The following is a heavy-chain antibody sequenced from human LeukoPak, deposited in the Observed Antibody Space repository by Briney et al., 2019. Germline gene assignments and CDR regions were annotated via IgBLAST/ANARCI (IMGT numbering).Heavy chain of an antibody. Sequence: PEGSLRLSCAASGFNFGEFWMAWVRQTPGKGLEWVADIKEDGSEKFYVDSVKGRFTISRDNSKNTLYLQMNSLRAEDTAVYYCARAAVAPPYFQHWGQGTLVTVSS. D-gene: IGHD6-19*01. V-gene: IGHV3-7*01. CDR3: ARAAVAPPYFQH. CDR1: GFNFGEFW. J-gene: IGHJ1*01. CDR2: IKEDGSEK.